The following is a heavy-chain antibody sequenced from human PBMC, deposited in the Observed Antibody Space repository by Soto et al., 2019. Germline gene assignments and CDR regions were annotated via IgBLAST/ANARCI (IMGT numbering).Heavy chain of an antibody. CDR2: ISSTGSTI. J-gene: IGHJ6*03. CDR3: ARVRAVRGQYYYMDV. V-gene: IGHV3-48*01. D-gene: IGHD3-10*01. CDR1: GFTFSGYN. Sequence: GGSLRLSCAASGFTFSGYNMNWVRQAPGKGLEWVSYISSTGSTIYYADSVKGRFTISRDNAENSLYLQMNSLRAEDTAVFYCARVRAVRGQYYYMDVWGKGTKVTVSS.